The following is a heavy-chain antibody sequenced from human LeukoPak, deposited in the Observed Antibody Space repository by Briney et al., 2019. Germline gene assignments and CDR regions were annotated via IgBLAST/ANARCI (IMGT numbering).Heavy chain of an antibody. J-gene: IGHJ6*02. D-gene: IGHD5-18*01. CDR2: IIPILGIA. Sequence: SVKVSCKASVGTFSSYAISWVRQAPGQGLEWMGRIIPILGIANHPQKFQGRVTITADKSTSTAYMGLTSLRAEDTAVYYWARNTAIASIELARGCYYYGMDVWGQGTTVTVSS. CDR3: ARNTAIASIELARGCYYYGMDV. V-gene: IGHV1-69*04. CDR1: VGTFSSYA.